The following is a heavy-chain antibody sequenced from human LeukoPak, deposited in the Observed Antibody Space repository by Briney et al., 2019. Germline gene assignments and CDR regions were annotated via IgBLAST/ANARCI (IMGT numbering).Heavy chain of an antibody. CDR3: ARGPYSSGWYVALNSFDY. Sequence: ASVKVSCKASGYTFTDHYMHWMRQAPGQGLEWLGWIKPDSGGTNYAQKFQGRVTMTRDTSISTAYMELSRLRSDDTAVYYCARGPYSSGWYVALNSFDYWGQGTLVTVSS. CDR1: GYTFTDHY. V-gene: IGHV1-2*02. J-gene: IGHJ4*02. D-gene: IGHD6-19*01. CDR2: IKPDSGGT.